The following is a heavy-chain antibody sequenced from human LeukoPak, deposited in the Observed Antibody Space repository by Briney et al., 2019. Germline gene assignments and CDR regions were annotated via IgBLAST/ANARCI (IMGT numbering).Heavy chain of an antibody. CDR2: IYYSGST. J-gene: IGHJ3*02. Sequence: PSETLSLTCTVSGGSMSSDAYYWSWIRQHPGKGLEWIGYIYYSGSTYYNPSLKSRLTISVDTSKNQFSLKLSSVTAADTAVYYCARDWKAEDYYGSGNHAFDIWGQGTIVTVSS. V-gene: IGHV4-31*03. D-gene: IGHD3-10*01. CDR1: GGSMSSDAYY. CDR3: ARDWKAEDYYGSGNHAFDI.